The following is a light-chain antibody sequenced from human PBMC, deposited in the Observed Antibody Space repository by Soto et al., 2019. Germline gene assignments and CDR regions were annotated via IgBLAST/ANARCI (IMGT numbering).Light chain of an antibody. CDR2: EGS. Sequence: QSALTQPASVSGSPGQSITISCTGTSSDVGSYNLVSWYQQHPGKAPKLMIYEGSKRPSGVSNRFSGSKSGNTASLTISGLQAEDEAEYYCCSYAGSSIVVFGGGPKVTVL. CDR3: CSYAGSSIVV. CDR1: SSDVGSYNL. J-gene: IGLJ2*01. V-gene: IGLV2-23*01.